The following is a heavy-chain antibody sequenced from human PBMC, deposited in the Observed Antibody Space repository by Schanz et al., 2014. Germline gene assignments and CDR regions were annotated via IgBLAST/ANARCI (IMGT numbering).Heavy chain of an antibody. CDR2: INQDGSQK. CDR3: AGDWASGRYYSDY. CDR1: RLTFGNYW. Sequence: EVQLVESGGGLVQPGGSLRLSCATSRLTFGNYWMSWVRQAPGKGLEWVANINQDGSQKYYVGSVKGRFTISRDNAKDSLYLQMNSLRTEDTAVYYCAGDWASGRYYSDYWGQGTLVTVSS. J-gene: IGHJ4*02. D-gene: IGHD1-26*01. V-gene: IGHV3-7*01.